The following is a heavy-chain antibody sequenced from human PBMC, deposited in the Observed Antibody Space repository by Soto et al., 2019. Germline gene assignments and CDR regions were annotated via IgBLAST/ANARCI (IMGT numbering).Heavy chain of an antibody. J-gene: IGHJ6*02. D-gene: IGHD3-16*02. CDR2: IYYSGST. V-gene: IGHV4-31*03. CDR3: ARDGSSMITFGGVIAGMDV. Sequence: LSLTCTVSGGSISSGGYYWSWIRQHPGKGLEWIGYIYYSGSTYYNPSLKSRVTISVDTSKNQFSLKLSSVTAADTAVYYCARDGSSMITFGGVIAGMDVWGQGTTVTVSS. CDR1: GGSISSGGYY.